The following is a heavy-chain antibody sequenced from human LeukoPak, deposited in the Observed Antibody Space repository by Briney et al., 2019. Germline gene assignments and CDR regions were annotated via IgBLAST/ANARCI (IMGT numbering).Heavy chain of an antibody. D-gene: IGHD3-22*01. Sequence: LETLSLTCTVSGGSISSYYWSWIRQPPGKGLEWIGYIYYSGSTNYNPSLKSRVTISVDTSKNQFSLKLGSVTAADTAVYYCAREGYYDSSGYYWFDPWGQGTLVTVSS. CDR3: AREGYYDSSGYYWFDP. CDR1: GGSISSYY. V-gene: IGHV4-59*01. CDR2: IYYSGST. J-gene: IGHJ5*02.